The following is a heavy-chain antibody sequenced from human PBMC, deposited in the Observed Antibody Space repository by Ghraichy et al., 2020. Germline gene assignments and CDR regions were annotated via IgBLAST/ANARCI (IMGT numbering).Heavy chain of an antibody. J-gene: IGHJ6*02. CDR2: INPTSAST. CDR1: GYTFTNYY. V-gene: IGHV1-46*01. CDR3: ARDHFTNMVGYNPGYYYGMDV. D-gene: IGHD2-15*01. Sequence: ASVKVSCKASGYTFTNYYMHWVRQAPGQGLEWMGLINPTSASTSYAQKFQGRVTVTRDTSTSTVYMELSSLRSEDTAVYSCARDHFTNMVGYNPGYYYGMDVWGQGTTVIVSS.